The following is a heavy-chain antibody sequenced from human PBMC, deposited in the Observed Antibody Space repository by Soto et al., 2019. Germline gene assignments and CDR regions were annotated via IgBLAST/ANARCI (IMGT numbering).Heavy chain of an antibody. J-gene: IGHJ6*02. V-gene: IGHV1-69*13. Sequence: ASVKVSCKASGGNFSTYAISWVRQAPGQGLEWMGGIIPMFGIGNYAQKFQGRVTITADEPTSTAYMEFRSLRSEDTAVYYCARGYAGQYFYAMDVWGQGTTVTVS. D-gene: IGHD3-16*01. CDR1: GGNFSTYA. CDR2: IIPMFGIG. CDR3: ARGYAGQYFYAMDV.